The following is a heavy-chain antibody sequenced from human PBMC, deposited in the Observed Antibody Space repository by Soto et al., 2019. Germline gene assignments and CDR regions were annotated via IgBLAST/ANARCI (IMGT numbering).Heavy chain of an antibody. Sequence: GASVKVSCKASGDTFTTYDINWVRQATGHGLEWMGWINPNSGNIGYAQGFQGRVTMTRDTAIRTAYMEVSSLRSDDTAVYYCARGRASGSYYLLDYWGQGTLVTVS. D-gene: IGHD3-10*01. V-gene: IGHV1-8*01. J-gene: IGHJ4*02. CDR3: ARGRASGSYYLLDY. CDR2: INPNSGNI. CDR1: GDTFTTYD.